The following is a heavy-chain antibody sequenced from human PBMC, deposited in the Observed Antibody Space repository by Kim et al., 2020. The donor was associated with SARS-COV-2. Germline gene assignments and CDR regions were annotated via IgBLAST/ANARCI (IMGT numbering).Heavy chain of an antibody. V-gene: IGHV4-39*01. CDR3: ARNYASSGYYLNSYYFVY. Sequence: SETLSLTCTVSGGSISSSSYYWGWIRQPPGKGLEWIGSIYYSGSTYYNPSLKSRVTISVDTSKNQFSLKLSSVTAADTAVYYCARNYASSGYYLNSYYFVYWGQGTLVTVSS. CDR2: IYYSGST. D-gene: IGHD3-22*01. J-gene: IGHJ4*02. CDR1: GGSISSSSYY.